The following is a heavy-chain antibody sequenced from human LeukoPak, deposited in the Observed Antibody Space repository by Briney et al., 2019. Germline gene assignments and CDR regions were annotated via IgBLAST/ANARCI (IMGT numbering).Heavy chain of an antibody. CDR2: IVGSGGVT. Sequence: PGGSLRLSCAASGITFSNHAMSWVRQAPGKGLEWVSHIVGSGGVTSYADSVKGRFTISRDNSKNTVYLVMNTLRAEDTATYYCAKGPYSSEYFFDFWGQGTLVTVSS. D-gene: IGHD6-19*01. V-gene: IGHV3-23*01. CDR1: GITFSNHA. J-gene: IGHJ4*02. CDR3: AKGPYSSEYFFDF.